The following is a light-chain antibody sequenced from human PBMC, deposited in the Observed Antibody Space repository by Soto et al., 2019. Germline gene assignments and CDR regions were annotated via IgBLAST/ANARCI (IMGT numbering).Light chain of an antibody. Sequence: EIVLTQSPGTLSLSPGERATLSCRASQSVRNNYLAWYQQKPGQAPRLLINGASSRATGIPDRFSGSVSGTDFTLTISRLEPEDIAVYYCQQYGSSPGTFGQGTKVEI. CDR1: QSVRNNY. CDR3: QQYGSSPGT. V-gene: IGKV3-20*01. CDR2: GAS. J-gene: IGKJ1*01.